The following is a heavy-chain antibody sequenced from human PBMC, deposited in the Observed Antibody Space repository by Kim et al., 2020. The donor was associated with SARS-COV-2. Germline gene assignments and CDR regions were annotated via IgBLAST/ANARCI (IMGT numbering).Heavy chain of an antibody. D-gene: IGHD2-21*01. Sequence: ASVKVSCKASGYTFTSYAMNWVRQAPGQGLEWMGWINTNTGNPTYVQGFTGRFVFSLDTSVSTAYLQISSLKAEDTAVYYCARDYSGGVPDYYYYYMDVWGKGTTVTVSS. CDR3: ARDYSGGVPDYYYYYMDV. CDR1: GYTFTSYA. CDR2: INTNTGNP. V-gene: IGHV7-4-1*02. J-gene: IGHJ6*03.